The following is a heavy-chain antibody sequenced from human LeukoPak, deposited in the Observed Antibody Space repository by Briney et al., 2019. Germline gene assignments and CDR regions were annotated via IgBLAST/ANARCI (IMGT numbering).Heavy chain of an antibody. Sequence: PGGSLRLSCSASGLTFSRHAMHCVRQAPGKGLEYVSGISSNGGSTYYADSVRGRFTISRDNSKNTLFLQMSSLRAEDTAVYYCVKVGYGSGWFDYWGQGTLVTVSS. CDR3: VKVGYGSGWFDY. J-gene: IGHJ4*02. V-gene: IGHV3-64D*06. CDR2: ISSNGGST. CDR1: GLTFSRHA. D-gene: IGHD6-19*01.